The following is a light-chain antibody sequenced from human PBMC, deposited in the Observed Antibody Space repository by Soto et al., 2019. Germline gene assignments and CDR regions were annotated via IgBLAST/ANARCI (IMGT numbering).Light chain of an antibody. CDR2: EVS. V-gene: IGLV2-8*01. CDR1: NSDVGDNY. CDR3: SAYAGSNNFV. Sequence: QSALIQPPSVSGSPGQSVTISCAGTNSDVGDNYVSWYQQHLGKAPKLIIYEVSQRPSGVPDRFSGSKSGNTASLTVSGLQTEDEADYYCSAYAGSNNFVFGSGTKLTVL. J-gene: IGLJ1*01.